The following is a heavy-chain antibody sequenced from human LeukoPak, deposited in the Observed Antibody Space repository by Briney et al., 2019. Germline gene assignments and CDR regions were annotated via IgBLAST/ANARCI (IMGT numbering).Heavy chain of an antibody. CDR1: GGSFSEYY. CDR3: AIFRSIGDYIGNY. J-gene: IGHJ4*02. D-gene: IGHD4-17*01. V-gene: IGHV4-34*01. CDR2: INHSGST. Sequence: PSETLSLTCAVYGGSFSEYYWTWLRQPPGKGLEWIGEINHSGSTNYNPSLKSRITISVDMSKNQFSLRLSSVTAADTAVYYCAIFRSIGDYIGNYWVQGTLVTVSS.